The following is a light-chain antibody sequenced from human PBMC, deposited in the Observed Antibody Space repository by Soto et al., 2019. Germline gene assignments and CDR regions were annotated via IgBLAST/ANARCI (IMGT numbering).Light chain of an antibody. V-gene: IGLV2-14*01. J-gene: IGLJ1*01. CDR1: SNDVGGYNY. CDR3: YSYTSRSTYV. CDR2: EFT. Sequence: QSVLNPPASVSGSPGKSITISCTGTSNDVGGYNYVSWYQQHPGKAPQLMIYEFTNRPSGVSNRFSGSRSGNTASLTISGLQAEDEADYFCYSYTSRSTYVFGTGTKV.